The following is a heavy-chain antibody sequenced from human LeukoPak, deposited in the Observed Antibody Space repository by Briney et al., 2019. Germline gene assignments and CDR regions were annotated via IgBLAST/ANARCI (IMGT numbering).Heavy chain of an antibody. CDR3: ARVGGDYGEKGRAFDI. J-gene: IGHJ3*02. V-gene: IGHV4-59*12. CDR2: MYYSGTT. Sequence: SETLSLTCSVSGSSMNLYSWNWIRQSPGKGLEWIAYMYYSGTTNYNPSLENRAAISLDLSRHQFSLRLNSVTAADTAVYYCARVGGDYGEKGRAFDIWGQGTMVTVSS. D-gene: IGHD4-17*01. CDR1: GSSMNLYS.